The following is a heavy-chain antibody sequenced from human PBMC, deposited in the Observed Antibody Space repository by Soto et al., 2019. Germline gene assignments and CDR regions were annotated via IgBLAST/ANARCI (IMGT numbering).Heavy chain of an antibody. CDR2: ISAYNGHT. D-gene: IGHD3-22*01. Sequence: ASVKVSCKASGYTFTTSGISWVRQAPGQGLEWMGWISAYNGHTNYAQNLQGRVTMTTDTSARTAYMELRSLRSDDTAVYYCAMMPHYDGSGYYSWFDLWGQGTRVTVSS. CDR1: GYTFTTSG. V-gene: IGHV1-18*01. CDR3: AMMPHYDGSGYYSWFDL. J-gene: IGHJ5*02.